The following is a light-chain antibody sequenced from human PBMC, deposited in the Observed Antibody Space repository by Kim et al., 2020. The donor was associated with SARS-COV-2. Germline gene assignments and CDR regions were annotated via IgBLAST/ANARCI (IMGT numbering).Light chain of an antibody. V-gene: IGKV1-5*03. CDR3: QQYNRYPRT. CDR2: EAS. CDR1: QNLNNW. Sequence: AYIEVRVTITVQASQNLNNWLAWYQKKPGKAPKLLIYEASSLQSGVPSRFSGSGSGTEFTLTISSLQPDDFATYYCQQYNRYPRTFGQGTKVESK. J-gene: IGKJ1*01.